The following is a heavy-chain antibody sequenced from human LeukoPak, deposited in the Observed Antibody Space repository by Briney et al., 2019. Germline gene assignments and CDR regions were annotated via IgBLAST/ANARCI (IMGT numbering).Heavy chain of an antibody. Sequence: SETLSLTCAVYGGSFSGYYWSWIRQPPGKGLEWIGEINHSGSTYYNPSLKSRATISVDRSKNQFSLKLSSVTAADTAVYYCARAASDYVDYWGQGTLVTVSS. CDR1: GGSFSGYY. D-gene: IGHD6-19*01. J-gene: IGHJ4*02. V-gene: IGHV4-34*01. CDR2: INHSGST. CDR3: ARAASDYVDY.